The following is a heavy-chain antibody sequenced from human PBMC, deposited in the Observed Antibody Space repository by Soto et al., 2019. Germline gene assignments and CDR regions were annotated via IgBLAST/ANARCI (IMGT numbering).Heavy chain of an antibody. D-gene: IGHD3-10*01. V-gene: IGHV1-18*01. Sequence: QVQLVQSGAEVKEPGASVKVSCNTSGYAFTSDSITWVRQAPGQGLALVGWSTTHNGRPTYVEGLQRRITMTIDPSATTAYLDLRSLRADATSIYFCARGDGFGDPFDHLGQGSLVTVAS. CDR1: GYAFTSDS. CDR3: ARGDGFGDPFDH. CDR2: STTHNGRP. J-gene: IGHJ4*02.